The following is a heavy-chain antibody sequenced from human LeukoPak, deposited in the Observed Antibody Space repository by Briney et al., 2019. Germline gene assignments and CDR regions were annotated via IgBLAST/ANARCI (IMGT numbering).Heavy chain of an antibody. Sequence: GASVKVSCKASGYTFTGYYMHWVRQAPGQGLEWMGWINPNSGGTNYAQKFQGRVTMTRDTSISTAYMELSRLRSDDTAVYYCARVNGKEWLDEDYFDYWGQGTLVTVSS. CDR2: INPNSGGT. V-gene: IGHV1-2*02. J-gene: IGHJ4*02. CDR3: ARVNGKEWLDEDYFDY. D-gene: IGHD6-19*01. CDR1: GYTFTGYY.